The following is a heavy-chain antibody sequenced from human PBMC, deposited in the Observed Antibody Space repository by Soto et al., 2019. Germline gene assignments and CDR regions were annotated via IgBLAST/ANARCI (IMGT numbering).Heavy chain of an antibody. CDR1: GGSFSGYY. Sequence: QVQLQQWGAGLLKPSETLSLTCAVYGGSFSGYYWSWIRQPPGKGLEWIGEINHSGSTNYNPSLKSRVTLSVDTSKNQFSLKLSSVTAADTAVYYCARGPGIAASWYFDLWGRGTLVTVSS. CDR2: INHSGST. D-gene: IGHD6-13*01. V-gene: IGHV4-34*01. CDR3: ARGPGIAASWYFDL. J-gene: IGHJ2*01.